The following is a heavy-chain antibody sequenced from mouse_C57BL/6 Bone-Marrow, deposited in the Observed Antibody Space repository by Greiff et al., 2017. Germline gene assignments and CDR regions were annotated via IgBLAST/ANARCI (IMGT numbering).Heavy chain of an antibody. CDR1: GYTFTSYW. Sequence: QVHVKQPGAELVKPGASVKLSCKASGYTFTSYWMHWVKQRPGQGLEWIGMIHPNSGSTNYNEKFKSKATLTVDKSSSTAYMQLSSLTSEDSAVYYCARYYGNYEFAYWGQGTLVTVSA. CDR2: IHPNSGST. J-gene: IGHJ3*01. V-gene: IGHV1-64*01. D-gene: IGHD2-1*01. CDR3: ARYYGNYEFAY.